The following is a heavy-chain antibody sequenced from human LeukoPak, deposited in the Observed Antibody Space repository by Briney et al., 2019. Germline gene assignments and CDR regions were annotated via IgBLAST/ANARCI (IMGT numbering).Heavy chain of an antibody. CDR1: GFTFSSLG. D-gene: IGHD6-6*01. J-gene: IGHJ4*02. V-gene: IGHV3-23*01. Sequence: GGSLRLSCIAPGFTFSSLGMNWVRQAPAKGLEWVSAISDDGRNTYYADSVKGRFTISRDNSKNTLYLQVNSLRTDDTAVYYCAKRVPYSSSSVYFDKWGQGTPVTVSS. CDR3: AKRVPYSSSSVYFDK. CDR2: ISDDGRNT.